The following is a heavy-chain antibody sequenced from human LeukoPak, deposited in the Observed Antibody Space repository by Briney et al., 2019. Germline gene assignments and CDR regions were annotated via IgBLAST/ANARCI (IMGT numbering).Heavy chain of an antibody. D-gene: IGHD1-26*01. CDR3: ARGGQFSTGAHFDY. J-gene: IGHJ4*02. CDR1: GGTFSTYS. Sequence: GALVKVSCKASGGTFSTYSISWVRQAPGQGLEWMGRIIPILAKANYAQKFQGRVTITADKSTSTAYMDLSSLRSEDTAVYYCARGGQFSTGAHFDYWGQGTPVTVSS. CDR2: IIPILAKA. V-gene: IGHV1-69*04.